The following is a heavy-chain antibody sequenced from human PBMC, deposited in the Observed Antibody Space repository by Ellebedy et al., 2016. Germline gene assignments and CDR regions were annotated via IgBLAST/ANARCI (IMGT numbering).Heavy chain of an antibody. CDR1: GGSISSSSYY. J-gene: IGHJ4*02. CDR2: IYYSGST. CDR3: ARWGGAVTTLFDY. Sequence: SETLSLXXTVSGGSISSSSYYWGWIRQPPGKGLEWIGSIYYSGSTYYNPSLKSRVTISVDTSKNQFSLKLSSVTAADTAVYYCARWGGAVTTLFDYWGQGTLVTVSS. V-gene: IGHV4-39*01. D-gene: IGHD4-17*01.